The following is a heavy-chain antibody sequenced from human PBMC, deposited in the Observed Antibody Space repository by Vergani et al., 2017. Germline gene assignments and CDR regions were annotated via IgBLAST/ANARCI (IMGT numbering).Heavy chain of an antibody. CDR3: ARFLTGTTIYYYYGMDV. D-gene: IGHD1-20*01. V-gene: IGHV4-4*02. CDR1: GGSISSSNW. J-gene: IGHJ6*02. CDR2: IYHSGST. Sequence: VQLVESGPGLVKPSGTLSLTCAVSGGSISSSNWWSWVRQPPGKGLEWIGEIYHSGSTNYNPSLKSRVTISVDKSKNQFSLKLSSVTAADTAVYYCARFLTGTTIYYYYGMDVWGQGTTVTVSS.